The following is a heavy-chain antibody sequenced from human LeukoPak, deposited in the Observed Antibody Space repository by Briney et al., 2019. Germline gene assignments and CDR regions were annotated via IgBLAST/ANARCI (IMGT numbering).Heavy chain of an antibody. D-gene: IGHD2-21*02. CDR3: ARTGGDFTNAFDI. V-gene: IGHV4-59*08. CDR1: GGSISSYY. Sequence: SETLSLTCTVSGGSISSYYWSWIRQPPGKGLGWIGYIYYSGSTNYNPSLKSRVSISVDTSKNQFSLKLSSVTAADTAVYYCARTGGDFTNAFDIWGQGTMVTVSS. J-gene: IGHJ3*02. CDR2: IYYSGST.